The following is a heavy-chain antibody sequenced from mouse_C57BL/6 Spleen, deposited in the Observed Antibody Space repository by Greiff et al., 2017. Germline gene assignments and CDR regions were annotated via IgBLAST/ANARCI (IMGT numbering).Heavy chain of an antibody. V-gene: IGHV1-55*01. CDR1: GYTFTSYW. J-gene: IGHJ2*01. CDR3: AKSGSPHFDY. CDR2: IYPGSGSS. Sequence: QVQLKQPGAELVQPGASVKMSCKASGYTFTSYWITWVKQRPGQGLEWIGDIYPGSGSSNYNEKFKSKATLTVDTSSSTAYMQLSSLTSEDSAVYYCAKSGSPHFDYWGQGTTLTVSS. D-gene: IGHD1-1*01.